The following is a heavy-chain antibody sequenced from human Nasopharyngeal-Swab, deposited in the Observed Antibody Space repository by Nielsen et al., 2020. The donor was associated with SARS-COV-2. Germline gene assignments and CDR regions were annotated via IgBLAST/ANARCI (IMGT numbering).Heavy chain of an antibody. V-gene: IGHV3-30-3*01. CDR2: ISYDGSNK. CDR3: ARVLGDYGDS. CDR1: GFTFSSYA. D-gene: IGHD1-26*01. J-gene: IGHJ4*02. Sequence: GESLKISCAASGFTFSSYAMHWVRQAPGKGLEWVAVISYDGSNKYYADSVKGRFTISRDNSKNTLYLQMNSLRAEDTAVYCCARVLGDYGDSWGQGTLVTVSS.